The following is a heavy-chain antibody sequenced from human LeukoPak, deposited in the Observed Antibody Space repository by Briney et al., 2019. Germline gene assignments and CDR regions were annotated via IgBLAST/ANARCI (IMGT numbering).Heavy chain of an antibody. Sequence: PGGSLRLSCAASGFTFSSYEMNWVRQAPGKGLEWVSYISSSGSTIYYADSVKGRFTISRDNAKNSLYLQMSSLRAEDTAVYYCAREPRRRIAVAGTSDAFDIWGQGTMVTVSS. CDR2: ISSSGSTI. CDR1: GFTFSSYE. J-gene: IGHJ3*02. V-gene: IGHV3-48*03. D-gene: IGHD6-19*01. CDR3: AREPRRRIAVAGTSDAFDI.